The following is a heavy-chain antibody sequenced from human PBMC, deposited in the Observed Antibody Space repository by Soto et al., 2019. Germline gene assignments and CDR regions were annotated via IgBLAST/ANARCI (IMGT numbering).Heavy chain of an antibody. CDR3: ARDPGIPGRYWYFDL. V-gene: IGHV1-2*02. CDR1: GYTFRNYY. J-gene: IGHJ2*01. CDR2: INPKSGDT. Sequence: QVQLVQSGAEVKKPGASVKVSCKASGYTFRNYYMHWVRQAPGQGLEWMGWINPKSGDTNYAQNFQGRVIMTRDTPISTAYLEVTWLTSDDSAVFYCARDPGIPGRYWYFDLWGRGPLVTVSS. D-gene: IGHD3-9*01.